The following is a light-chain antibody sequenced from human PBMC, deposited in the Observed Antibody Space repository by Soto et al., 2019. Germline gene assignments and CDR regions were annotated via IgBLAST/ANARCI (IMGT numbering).Light chain of an antibody. CDR2: DGF. CDR1: SSAVGSYDL. V-gene: IGLV2-23*03. CDR3: CSYAGSSTFV. Sequence: QSVLTQPASVSGSRGKSITFSCAGSSSAVGSYDLVSWYQQHPGKAPKLIIYDGFKRPSGVSDRFSGSKSGYTASLTISGLQADDEADYYCCSYAGSSTFVFGTGTKVTVL. J-gene: IGLJ1*01.